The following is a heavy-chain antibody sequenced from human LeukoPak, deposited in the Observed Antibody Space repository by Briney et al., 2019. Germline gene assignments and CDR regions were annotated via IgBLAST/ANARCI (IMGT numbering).Heavy chain of an antibody. CDR3: TRGQHDVDY. CDR1: GFSFDDYG. D-gene: IGHD1-1*01. CDR2: INWRGTTT. J-gene: IGHJ4*02. V-gene: IGHV3-20*04. Sequence: GGSLRLSCAASGFSFDDYGMSWVRQAPGKGLEWVSGINWRGTTTRYADSVKGRFTISRDSAKNSLYLQMNSLRAEDTALYYCTRGQHDVDYWGQGTLVTVSS.